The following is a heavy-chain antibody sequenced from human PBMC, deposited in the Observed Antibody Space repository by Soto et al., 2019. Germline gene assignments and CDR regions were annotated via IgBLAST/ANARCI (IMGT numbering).Heavy chain of an antibody. CDR3: ARLPTYIAAAGDY. CDR1: GGSISSSSYY. CDR2: IYYSGST. Sequence: SETLSLTCTVSGGSISSSSYYWGWIRQPPGKGLEWIGSIYYSGSTYYNPSLKSRVTISVDTSKNQFSLKLSSVTAADTAVYYCARLPTYIAAAGDYWGQGTLVTVSS. V-gene: IGHV4-39*01. J-gene: IGHJ4*02. D-gene: IGHD6-13*01.